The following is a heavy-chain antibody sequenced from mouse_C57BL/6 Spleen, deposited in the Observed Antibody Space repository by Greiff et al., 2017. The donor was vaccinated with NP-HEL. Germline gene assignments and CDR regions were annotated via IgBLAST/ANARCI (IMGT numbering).Heavy chain of an antibody. V-gene: IGHV1-5*01. CDR1: GYTFTSYW. Sequence: EVQRVESGTVLARPGASVKMSCKTSGYTFTSYWMHWVKQRPGQGLEWIGAIYPGNSDTSYNQKFKGKAKLTADTSASTAYMELSSLTNEDSTVYYCTRKDDGYFPFAYWGQGTLVTVSA. CDR2: IYPGNSDT. J-gene: IGHJ3*01. CDR3: TRKDDGYFPFAY. D-gene: IGHD2-3*01.